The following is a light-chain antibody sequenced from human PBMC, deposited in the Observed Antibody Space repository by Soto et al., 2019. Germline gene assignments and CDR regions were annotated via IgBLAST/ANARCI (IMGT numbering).Light chain of an antibody. Sequence: VLTQPPSTSGTPGQRVTISCSGSSSNIGSNTVNWYQHLPGTAPKLLIYSNNQRPSGVPERFSGSKSGTSASLAVSGLQSEDEADYYCAAWDDTLSGYVFGPGTKVTV. CDR2: SNN. CDR3: AAWDDTLSGYV. V-gene: IGLV1-44*01. J-gene: IGLJ1*01. CDR1: SSNIGSNT.